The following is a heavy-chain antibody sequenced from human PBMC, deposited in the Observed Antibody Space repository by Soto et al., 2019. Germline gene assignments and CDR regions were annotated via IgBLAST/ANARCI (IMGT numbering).Heavy chain of an antibody. J-gene: IGHJ6*02. CDR2: ISYDGSNK. D-gene: IGHD6-13*01. Sequence: VQLVESGGGVVQPGRSLRLSCAASGFTFSSYGMHWVRQAPGKGLEWVAVISYDGSNKYYADSVKGRFTISRDNSKNTLYLQMNSLRAEDTAVYYCAKDPHIAAAGTLSYYYYGMDVWGQGTTVTVSS. CDR1: GFTFSSYG. CDR3: AKDPHIAAAGTLSYYYYGMDV. V-gene: IGHV3-30*18.